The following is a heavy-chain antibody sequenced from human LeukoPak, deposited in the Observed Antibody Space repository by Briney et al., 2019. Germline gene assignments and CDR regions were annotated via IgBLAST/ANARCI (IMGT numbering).Heavy chain of an antibody. V-gene: IGHV4-39*01. D-gene: IGHD6-13*01. CDR1: GVSISSSNSY. CDR3: ARHVLPAAAGTTGGVSFWFDP. Sequence: PSETLSLTCTVSGVSISSSNSYWGWIRQPPGKGLEWIGSIYYSGNTYYNASLKSQVSISIDTSKNQFSLRLTSVTAADTAVYYCARHVLPAAAGTTGGVSFWFDPWGQGTLVTVSS. J-gene: IGHJ5*02. CDR2: IYYSGNT.